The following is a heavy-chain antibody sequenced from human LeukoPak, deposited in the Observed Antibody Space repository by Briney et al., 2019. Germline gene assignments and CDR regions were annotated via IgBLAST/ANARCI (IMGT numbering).Heavy chain of an antibody. CDR3: ARVAARHYFDY. D-gene: IGHD6-6*01. Sequence: SETLSLTCAVYGGSFSGYYWSWIRQPPGKGLEWIGEINHSGSTNYNPSLKSRVTISVDTSKNQFSLKLSSVTAADTAVYYCARVAARHYFDYWGQGTLVTVSP. CDR1: GGSFSGYY. J-gene: IGHJ4*02. CDR2: INHSGST. V-gene: IGHV4-34*01.